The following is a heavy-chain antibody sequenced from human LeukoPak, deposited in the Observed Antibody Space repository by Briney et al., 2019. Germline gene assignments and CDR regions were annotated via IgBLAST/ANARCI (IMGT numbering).Heavy chain of an antibody. Sequence: GGSLRLSCAASGFTFSSYGMHWVRQAPGKGLEWVSYISSSSSYTNYADSVKGRFTISRDNAKNSLYLQMNSLRAEDTAVYYCARGGYSGYDWVDYWGQGTLVTVSS. CDR2: ISSSSSYT. D-gene: IGHD5-12*01. CDR3: ARGGYSGYDWVDY. CDR1: GFTFSSYG. V-gene: IGHV3-21*05. J-gene: IGHJ4*02.